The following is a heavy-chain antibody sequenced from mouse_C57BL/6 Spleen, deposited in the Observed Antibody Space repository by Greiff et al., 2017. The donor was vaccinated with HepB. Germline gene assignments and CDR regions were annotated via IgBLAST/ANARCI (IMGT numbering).Heavy chain of an antibody. D-gene: IGHD1-1*01. V-gene: IGHV5-16*01. J-gene: IGHJ1*03. CDR3: ARDPFYYYGSSYWYFDV. CDR2: INYDGSSN. Sequence: EVKLVESEGGLVQPGRSMKLSCTASGFTFSDYYMAWVRQVPEKGLEWVANINYDGSSNYYLDSLKSRFIISRDNAKNILYLQMSSLKSEDTATYYCARDPFYYYGSSYWYFDVWGTGTTVTVSS. CDR1: GFTFSDYY.